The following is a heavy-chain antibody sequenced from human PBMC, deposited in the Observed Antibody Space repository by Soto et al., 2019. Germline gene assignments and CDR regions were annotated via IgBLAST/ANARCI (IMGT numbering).Heavy chain of an antibody. Sequence: QVHLVQSGPEVKKPGASVKVSCKASGYTFNTYGITWVRQAPGQGLEWMAWINAYNGNRIYAQNLQGRVTVTSGSCASAAYMELVSLTSAATAVYFCARERDRGADIWGRGTMVTVSS. J-gene: IGHJ3*02. CDR3: ARERDRGADI. CDR2: INAYNGNR. D-gene: IGHD1-26*01. CDR1: GYTFNTYG. V-gene: IGHV1-18*01.